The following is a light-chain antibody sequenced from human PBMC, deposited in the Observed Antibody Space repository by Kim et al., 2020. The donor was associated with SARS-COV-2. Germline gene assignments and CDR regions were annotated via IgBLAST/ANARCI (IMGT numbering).Light chain of an antibody. V-gene: IGKV3-15*01. J-gene: IGKJ4*01. Sequence: EIVMTQSPATLSLSPGDRATLSCRASRNVYRNLAWYQQKPGQAPRLLIYGSSTRATGVPARFSGSGSETEFTLTINSLQSEDFAVYYCHQYNNWPPFTFGGGTKVDIK. CDR3: HQYNNWPPFT. CDR1: RNVYRN. CDR2: GSS.